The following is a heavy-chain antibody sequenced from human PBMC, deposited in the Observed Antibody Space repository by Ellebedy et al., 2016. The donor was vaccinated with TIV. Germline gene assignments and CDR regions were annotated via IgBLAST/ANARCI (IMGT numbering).Heavy chain of an antibody. J-gene: IGHJ4*02. D-gene: IGHD6-19*01. CDR1: GFTFSSYT. Sequence: GESLKISCAASGFTFSSYTMSWVRQAPGKGLEWVADISVSGVSTYYADSVKGRFTISRDNSKDTVYLQMNSLRVDDTAVYYCAKYSISSCWYELFGDSWGQGTLITVSS. CDR2: ISVSGVST. V-gene: IGHV3-23*01. CDR3: AKYSISSCWYELFGDS.